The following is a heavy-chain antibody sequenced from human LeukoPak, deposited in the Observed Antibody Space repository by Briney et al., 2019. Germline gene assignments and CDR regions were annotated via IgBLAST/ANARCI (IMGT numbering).Heavy chain of an antibody. V-gene: IGHV3-23*01. J-gene: IGHJ4*02. CDR2: ISGSGDTT. CDR3: ARSRDGYKRFDS. CDR1: GGSISSYY. Sequence: ETLSLSCTVSGGSISSYYWSWVRQAPGKGLEWVSVISGSGDTTYYADSVKGRFTISRDNSKNTLYLQMNSLRAEDTAVYFCARSRDGYKRFDSWGQGTLVTVSS. D-gene: IGHD5-24*01.